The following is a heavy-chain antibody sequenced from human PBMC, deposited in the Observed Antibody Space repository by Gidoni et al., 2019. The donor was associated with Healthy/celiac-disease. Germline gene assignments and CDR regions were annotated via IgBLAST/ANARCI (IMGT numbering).Heavy chain of an antibody. J-gene: IGHJ4*02. CDR3: ARGLPPVAGLADY. CDR1: GFTFSSYS. CDR2: ISSSSSTI. Sequence: EVQLVESGGGLVQPGGSLRLSCAASGFTFSSYSMNWVSQAPGKGLEWVSYISSSSSTIYYADSVKGRFTIARDNAKNSLYLQMNSLRDEDTAVYYCARGLPPVAGLADYWGQGTLVTVSS. D-gene: IGHD6-19*01. V-gene: IGHV3-48*02.